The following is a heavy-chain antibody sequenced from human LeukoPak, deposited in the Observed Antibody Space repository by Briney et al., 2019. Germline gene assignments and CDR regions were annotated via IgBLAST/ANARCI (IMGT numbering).Heavy chain of an antibody. V-gene: IGHV1-8*01. CDR1: GYTFTRYD. CDR2: MNPNSGNT. D-gene: IGHD3-22*01. Sequence: ASVKVSCKASGYTFTRYDINWVRQATGQGLEWMGWMNPNSGNTGYAQKFQGRVTMTRNTSISIAYMELSSLRSEDTAVYYCARGGKFYYDSSGYSWGFDYWGQGALVTVSS. J-gene: IGHJ4*02. CDR3: ARGGKFYYDSSGYSWGFDY.